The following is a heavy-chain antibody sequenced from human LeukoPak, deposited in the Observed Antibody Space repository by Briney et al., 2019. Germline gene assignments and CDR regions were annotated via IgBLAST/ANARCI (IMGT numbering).Heavy chain of an antibody. V-gene: IGHV4-34*01. D-gene: IGHD6-13*01. CDR3: ARAGVVAAAFDY. CDR2: INHSGST. CDR1: GGSFSGYY. J-gene: IGHJ4*02. Sequence: SETLSLTCAVYGGSFSGYYWSWMRQPPGKGLEWIGEINHSGSTNYNPSLKSRVTISVDTSKNQFSLKLSSVTAADTAVYYCARAGVVAAAFDYWGQGTLVTVSS.